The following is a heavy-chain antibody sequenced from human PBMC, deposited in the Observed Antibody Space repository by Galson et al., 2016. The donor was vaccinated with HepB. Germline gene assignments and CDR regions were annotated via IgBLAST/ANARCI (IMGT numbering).Heavy chain of an antibody. V-gene: IGHV4-4*02. CDR1: GDSINSSTW. Sequence: SETLSLTCDVSGDSINSSTWWTWVRQPPGKGLEWIGEIHHSGSTNYNPSLKSRVTMSVDMSKNQFSLQLKSVTADDTATYYCSRVLGVTMVRGVLDYWGQGTPVTVSS. J-gene: IGHJ4*02. CDR3: SRVLGVTMVRGVLDY. CDR2: IHHSGST. D-gene: IGHD3-10*01.